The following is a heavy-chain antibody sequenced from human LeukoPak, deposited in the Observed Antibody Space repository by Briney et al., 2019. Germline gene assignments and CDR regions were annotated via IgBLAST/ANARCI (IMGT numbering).Heavy chain of an antibody. V-gene: IGHV3-33*01. CDR1: GFSFSNYG. J-gene: IGHJ5*01. CDR2: IWHDGSVK. Sequence: GGSLRLSCAGSGFSFSNYGMHWVRQAPGKGLEWVALIWHDGSVKYYADSVKGRFTVSKDNSKSTVYLQMVSLRGEDAAVYYCARDRWAPGCSSLSCTHVDSWGQGTLVTVSS. D-gene: IGHD2-2*01. CDR3: ARDRWAPGCSSLSCTHVDS.